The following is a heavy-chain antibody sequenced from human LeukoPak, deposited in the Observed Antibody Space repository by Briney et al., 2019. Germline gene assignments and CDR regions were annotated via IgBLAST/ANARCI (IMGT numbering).Heavy chain of an antibody. Sequence: GGSLRHSCAASGFIFSSYGMYWVRQAPGKGLEWVAFIQYDGSDKYYADSVKGRFIISRDNSKNTLFLQMNSPRPEDTAVYYCAKGGKYDILTGYRRSRLLGDFWGQGTLVTVSS. CDR2: IQYDGSDK. J-gene: IGHJ4*02. CDR3: AKGGKYDILTGYRRSRLLGDF. CDR1: GFIFSSYG. V-gene: IGHV3-30*02. D-gene: IGHD3-9*01.